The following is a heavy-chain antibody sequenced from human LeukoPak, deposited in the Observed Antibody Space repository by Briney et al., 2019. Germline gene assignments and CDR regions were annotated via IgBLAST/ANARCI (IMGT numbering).Heavy chain of an antibody. Sequence: PGGSLRLSCAASGFTVSTSYMSWARQAPGKGLECVSVVYSGGNTYYADSVKGRFTISRDNSENTLYLQMNTLRAEDTAVYYCARGGSGNYYSPVYYFDYWGKGTLVTVSS. J-gene: IGHJ4*02. CDR2: VYSGGNT. V-gene: IGHV3-53*01. D-gene: IGHD3-10*01. CDR1: GFTVSTSY. CDR3: ARGGSGNYYSPVYYFDY.